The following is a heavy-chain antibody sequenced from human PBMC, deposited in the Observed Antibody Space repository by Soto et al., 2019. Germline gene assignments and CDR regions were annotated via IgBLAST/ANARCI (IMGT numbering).Heavy chain of an antibody. CDR1: GYTFTNYV. CDR2: INAGNGVT. D-gene: IGHD3-16*01. V-gene: IGHV1-3*01. Sequence: ASVKVSCKASGYTFTNYVMHWVRQAPGQRLEWMGWINAGNGVTRYSQTFQDRVTITRDTSASKVYMELSSLSSEDTAVYYCGRDWGPDIWGQGTMVTVSS. CDR3: GRDWGPDI. J-gene: IGHJ3*02.